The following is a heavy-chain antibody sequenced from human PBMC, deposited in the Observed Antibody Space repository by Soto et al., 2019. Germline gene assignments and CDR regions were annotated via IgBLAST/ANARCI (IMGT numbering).Heavy chain of an antibody. CDR2: ISSSSSTI. Sequence: GGSLRLSCAASGFTFSSYSMNWVRQAPGKGLEWVSYISSSSSTIYYADSVKGRFTISRDNAKNSLYLQMNSLRAEDTAVYYCAARPGIAAAGVLDYFDYWGQGTLVTVSS. CDR3: AARPGIAAAGVLDYFDY. CDR1: GFTFSSYS. V-gene: IGHV3-48*01. D-gene: IGHD6-13*01. J-gene: IGHJ4*02.